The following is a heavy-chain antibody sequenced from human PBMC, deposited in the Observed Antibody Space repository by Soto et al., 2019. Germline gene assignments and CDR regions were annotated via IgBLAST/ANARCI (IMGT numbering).Heavy chain of an antibody. CDR2: IVGNGGNT. Sequence: SGGSLRLSCSASGFTFITYTMHWVRQAPGKGLEYVSAIVGNGGNTYYADSVKGRFTISRDNSRNSLHLQMTSLRPEDTAVYYCVPSPAAGSRGAGYWGQGTLVTVSS. V-gene: IGHV3-64D*08. J-gene: IGHJ4*02. D-gene: IGHD6-13*01. CDR1: GFTFITYT. CDR3: VPSPAAGSRGAGY.